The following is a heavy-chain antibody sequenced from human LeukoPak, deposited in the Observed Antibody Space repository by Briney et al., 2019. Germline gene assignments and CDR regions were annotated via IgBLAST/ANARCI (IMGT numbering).Heavy chain of an antibody. Sequence: GGSLRLFCAPSGYSFSPCQMSCVRQAPGKGLEWVASITQDGSEKYYVDSVKGRFTISRDNAKNPLYLQMNSLRAEDTAVYYSSRCHRGLADGHFRGQGTLVTVSS. J-gene: IGHJ4*02. V-gene: IGHV3-7*02. CDR1: GYSFSPCQ. CDR2: ITQDGSEK. CDR3: SRCHRGLADGHF. D-gene: IGHD3-16*01.